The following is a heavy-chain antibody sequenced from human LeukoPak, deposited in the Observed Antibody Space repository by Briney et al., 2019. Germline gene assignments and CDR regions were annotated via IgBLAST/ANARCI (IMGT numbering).Heavy chain of an antibody. CDR3: ARGVRYFDWNWFDP. V-gene: IGHV1-8*01. CDR1: GYTFTSYD. CDR2: MNPNSGNT. D-gene: IGHD3-9*01. J-gene: IGHJ5*02. Sequence: ASVTVSCKASGYTFTSYDINWVRQATGQGLEWMGWMNPNSGNTGYAQKFQGRVTMTRNTSISTACMELSSLRSEDTAVYYCARGVRYFDWNWFDPWGQGTLVTVSS.